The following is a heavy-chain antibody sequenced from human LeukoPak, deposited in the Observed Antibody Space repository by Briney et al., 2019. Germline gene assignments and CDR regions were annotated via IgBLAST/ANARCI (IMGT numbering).Heavy chain of an antibody. CDR3: AKTTIVGVTVDLFDI. D-gene: IGHD1-26*01. Sequence: GGSLRLSCAASGFTFSSYSMNWVRQAPGKGLEWVSSISSSSSYIYYADSVKGRFTISRDNSKNTLYLQMNSMRTEDTAVYYCAKTTIVGVTVDLFDIWGQGTMVTVSS. J-gene: IGHJ3*02. CDR2: ISSSSSYI. CDR1: GFTFSSYS. V-gene: IGHV3-21*01.